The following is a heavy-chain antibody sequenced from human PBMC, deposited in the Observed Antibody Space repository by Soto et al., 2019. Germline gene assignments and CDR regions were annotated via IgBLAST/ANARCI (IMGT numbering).Heavy chain of an antibody. CDR3: ARSRGGSGIRDEYYFDY. D-gene: IGHD3-10*01. CDR2: IIPILGIA. J-gene: IGHJ4*02. Sequence: QVQLVQSGAEVKKPGSSVKVSCKASGGTFSSYTISWVRQAPGQGLEWMGRIIPILGIANYAQKFQGRVTIRTDKSTSRAYMEQSSLSSEDTAVYYCARSRGGSGIRDEYYFDYWGQGTLVTVSS. V-gene: IGHV1-69*02. CDR1: GGTFSSYT.